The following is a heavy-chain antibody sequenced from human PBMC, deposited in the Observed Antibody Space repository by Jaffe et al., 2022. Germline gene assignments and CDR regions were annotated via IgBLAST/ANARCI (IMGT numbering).Heavy chain of an antibody. CDR3: TRDSAYYYGSGSPGGFDP. Sequence: EVQLVESGGGLVQPGRSLRLSCTASGFTFGDYAMSWVRQAPGKGLEWVGFIRSKAYGGTTEYAASVKGRFTISRDDSKSIAYLQMNSLKTEDTAVYYCTRDSAYYYGSGSPGGFDPWGQGTLVTVSS. CDR2: IRSKAYGGTT. V-gene: IGHV3-49*04. J-gene: IGHJ5*02. D-gene: IGHD3-10*01. CDR1: GFTFGDYA.